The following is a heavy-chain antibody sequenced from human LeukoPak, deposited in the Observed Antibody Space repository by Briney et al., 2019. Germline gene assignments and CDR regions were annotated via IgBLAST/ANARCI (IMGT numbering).Heavy chain of an antibody. J-gene: IGHJ4*02. CDR1: SGSISTSNYY. V-gene: IGHV4-39*07. CDR2: IFYTGST. CDR3: ARDRHWTNDWVFDY. Sequence: PSETLSLTCTVSSGSISTSNYYWGWVRQPPGKALEWIGNIFYTGSTYYSPSLKSRVTISVHTSKNQFSLKLSSVTAADTAVYYCARDRHWTNDWVFDYWGQGTLVTVSS. D-gene: IGHD1/OR15-1a*01.